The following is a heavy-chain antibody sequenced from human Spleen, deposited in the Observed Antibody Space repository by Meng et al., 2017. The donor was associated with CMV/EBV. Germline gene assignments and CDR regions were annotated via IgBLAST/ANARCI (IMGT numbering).Heavy chain of an antibody. D-gene: IGHD3-3*01. V-gene: IGHV3-21*06. J-gene: IGHJ4*02. CDR1: GFTFSSYW. CDR3: ARGWRGDFWSGYLRTLDY. CDR2: ISSSGMYT. Sequence: GESLKISCAASGFTFSSYWMSWVRQAPGKGLEWVSIISSSGMYTYYAESVRGRFTISRDNAKNSLYLHVDTLRAEDTAMYYCARGWRGDFWSGYLRTLDYWGQGMLVTVSS.